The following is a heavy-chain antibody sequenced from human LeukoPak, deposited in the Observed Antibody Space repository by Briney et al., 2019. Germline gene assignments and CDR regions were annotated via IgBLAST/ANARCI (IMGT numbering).Heavy chain of an antibody. CDR3: ATETNGRHYDY. Sequence: GGSLRLSCAASGFTFSSYAMSWVRQAPGKGLEWVASIGPTGSDRYHADSIKGRFTISRDTANNFLYLQMNSLRAEDTAVYYCATETNGRHYDYWGQGTLLTVSS. CDR2: IGPTGSDR. D-gene: IGHD1-14*01. V-gene: IGHV3-21*06. CDR1: GFTFSSYA. J-gene: IGHJ4*02.